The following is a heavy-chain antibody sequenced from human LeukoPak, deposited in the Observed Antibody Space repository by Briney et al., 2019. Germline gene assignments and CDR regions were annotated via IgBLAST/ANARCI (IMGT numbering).Heavy chain of an antibody. J-gene: IGHJ5*02. CDR1: GGSFSGYY. D-gene: IGHD6-19*01. V-gene: IGHV4-59*01. CDR3: AREFSSGRKHNNWFDP. Sequence: SETLSLTCAVYGGSFSGYYWSWIRQPPGKGLEWIGFVYYTGITDYNPSLKSRVTISVDTSKNQFSLNLRSVTAADTAVYYCAREFSSGRKHNNWFDPWGQGTLVTVSS. CDR2: VYYTGIT.